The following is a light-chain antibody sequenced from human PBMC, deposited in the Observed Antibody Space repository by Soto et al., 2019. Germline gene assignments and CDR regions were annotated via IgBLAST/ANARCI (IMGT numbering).Light chain of an antibody. Sequence: DLQMTQSPPSLSASVGDRVTVTCRASRDIGHSLAWYQHRPGKSPRLLVYDASTLQSEVPARFSGSGSGTQFTLAISSLRPEDVATYYCQNYDNAPLTFGGGTKVEVK. CDR3: QNYDNAPLT. CDR1: RDIGHS. CDR2: DAS. J-gene: IGKJ4*01. V-gene: IGKV1-27*01.